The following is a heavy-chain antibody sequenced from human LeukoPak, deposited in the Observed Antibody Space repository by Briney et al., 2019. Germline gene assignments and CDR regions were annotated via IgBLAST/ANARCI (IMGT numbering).Heavy chain of an antibody. D-gene: IGHD2-2*01. CDR3: ARDWRPYCSSTSCSPLPY. J-gene: IGHJ4*02. CDR2: ISAYNGNT. CDR1: GYTFTSYA. V-gene: IGHV1-18*01. Sequence: GASVKVSCKASGYTFTSYAMNWVRQAPGQGLEWMGWISAYNGNTNYAQKLQGRVTMTTDTSTSTAYMELRSLRSDDTAVYYCARDWRPYCSSTSCSPLPYWGQGTLVTVSS.